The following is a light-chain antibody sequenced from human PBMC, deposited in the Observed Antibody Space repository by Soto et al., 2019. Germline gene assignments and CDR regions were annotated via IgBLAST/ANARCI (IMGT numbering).Light chain of an antibody. CDR3: LLDYAYFWA. Sequence: IQLTQSPSFLSASEGDRVTITCRASQGIRSALGWYQQKPGKVPKLLIYAASTLQSGVPSRFSGSGFGTDFTLTINSLQPEDFATYYCLLDYAYFWAFGQGTKVDIK. J-gene: IGKJ1*01. CDR2: AAS. CDR1: QGIRSA. V-gene: IGKV1-6*01.